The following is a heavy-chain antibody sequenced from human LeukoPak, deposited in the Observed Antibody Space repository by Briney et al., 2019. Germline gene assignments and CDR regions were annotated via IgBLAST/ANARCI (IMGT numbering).Heavy chain of an antibody. J-gene: IGHJ3*02. Sequence: GGSLRLSCAASGFTFSSHSLNWVRQAPGKGLEWVSAISGSGGSTYYADSVKGRFTISRDNSKNTLYLQMNSLRAEDTAVYYCAIPFDYHDAFDIWGQGTMVTVSS. V-gene: IGHV3-23*01. CDR2: ISGSGGST. CDR3: AIPFDYHDAFDI. D-gene: IGHD5-12*01. CDR1: GFTFSSHS.